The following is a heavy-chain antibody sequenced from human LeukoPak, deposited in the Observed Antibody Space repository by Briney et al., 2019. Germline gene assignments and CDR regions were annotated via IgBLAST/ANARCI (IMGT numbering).Heavy chain of an antibody. Sequence: SETLSLTCVVSGVSINGGSVSNYWSWFRQPPGKGLEWIGYIHYSGRTDYNRSLKSRLTMSVDTSKNQFSLNLNSVTAADTAVYYCARDWRVSSGDPCSGIWGQGTLVTVSS. J-gene: IGHJ4*02. CDR2: IHYSGRT. CDR1: GVSINGGSVSNY. V-gene: IGHV4-61*01. D-gene: IGHD2-15*01. CDR3: ARDWRVSSGDPCSGI.